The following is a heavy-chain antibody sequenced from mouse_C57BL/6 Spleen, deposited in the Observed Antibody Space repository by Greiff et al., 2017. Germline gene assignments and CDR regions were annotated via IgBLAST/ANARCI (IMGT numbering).Heavy chain of an antibody. D-gene: IGHD4-1*01. CDR1: GFTFSDYY. CDR3: ARDLTPYWYLDV. Sequence: EVKLQQSEAGLVQPGSSMKLSCTASGFTFSDYYMHWVRQVPGKGLEWVANINYDGSSTYYLDSLKSRFIIARDNSKNHLFLQMSRLKAEDTATYYCARDLTPYWYLDVWGTGTTVTVSS. CDR2: INYDGSST. J-gene: IGHJ1*03. V-gene: IGHV5-16*01.